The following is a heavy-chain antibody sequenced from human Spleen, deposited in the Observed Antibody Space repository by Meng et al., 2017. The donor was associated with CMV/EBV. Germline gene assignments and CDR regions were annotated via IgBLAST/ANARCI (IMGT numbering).Heavy chain of an antibody. V-gene: IGHV1-69*05. J-gene: IGHJ4*02. CDR1: GGTFRNHA. Sequence: SVKVSWKASGGTFRNHAISGVRQAPGQGLEYMGMIIPIFETPKYAQKFQGRLTITTDKSTNTVYMELSSLRFEDTAMYYCVKEEGFDNWGQVTLVTVSS. CDR2: IIPIFETP. CDR3: VKEEGFDN.